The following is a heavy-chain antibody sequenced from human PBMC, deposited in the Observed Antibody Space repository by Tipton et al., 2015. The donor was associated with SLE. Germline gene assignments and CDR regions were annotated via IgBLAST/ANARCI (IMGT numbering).Heavy chain of an antibody. CDR2: ISSSGSTI. V-gene: IGHV3-48*03. CDR3: AKDFRAAAGSYYFDY. CDR1: GFTFSSYE. Sequence: SLRLSCAASGFTFSSYEMNWVRQAPGKGLEWVSYISSSGSTIYYADSVKGRFTISRDNAKNSLYLQMNSLRAEDTAVYYCAKDFRAAAGSYYFDYWGQGTLVTVSS. D-gene: IGHD6-13*01. J-gene: IGHJ4*02.